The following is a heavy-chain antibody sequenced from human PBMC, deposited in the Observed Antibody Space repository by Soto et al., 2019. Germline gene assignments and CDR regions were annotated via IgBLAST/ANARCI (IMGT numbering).Heavy chain of an antibody. CDR1: GFSFTSYG. D-gene: IGHD3-10*01. J-gene: IGHJ3*02. Sequence: QAQLVQSGAEVKKPGASVKVSCKASGFSFTSYGFSWVRQAPGQGLELMGWISAYSGNAKYEEKIQDRVTMTTDTATSTVCMEVRSLRSDDTAVYYCARRGSASFYEAFDIWGQGTMVTVSS. CDR2: ISAYSGNA. V-gene: IGHV1-18*04. CDR3: ARRGSASFYEAFDI.